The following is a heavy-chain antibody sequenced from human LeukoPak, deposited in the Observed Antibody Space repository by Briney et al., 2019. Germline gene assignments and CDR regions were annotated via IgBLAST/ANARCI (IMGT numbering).Heavy chain of an antibody. CDR2: MNPNSGNT. V-gene: IGHV1-8*01. J-gene: IGHJ6*02. Sequence: ASVKVSCKASGYTFNSYDINWVRQATGQGLEWMGWMNPNSGNTGYAQKFQGRVTMTRNTSISTAYMELSSLRSEDTAVYYCARSGHSSSWYYYYYYGMDVWGQGTTVTVSS. CDR1: GYTFNSYD. CDR3: ARSGHSSSWYYYYYYGMDV. D-gene: IGHD6-13*01.